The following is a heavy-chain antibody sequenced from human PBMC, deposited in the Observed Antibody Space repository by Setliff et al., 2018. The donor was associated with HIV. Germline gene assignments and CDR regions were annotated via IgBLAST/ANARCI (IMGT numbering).Heavy chain of an antibody. CDR1: GGSFSGFY. Sequence: SETLSLTCAVYGGSFSGFYWSWIRQPPGKGLEWIGEINHRGSTNFNPSLKSRVTILVDTSKNQFSVKLRSVTAADTAVYYCARGDYNDSSGYEGFDHWGQGILVTVSS. CDR3: ARGDYNDSSGYEGFDH. CDR2: INHRGST. J-gene: IGHJ4*02. V-gene: IGHV4-34*01. D-gene: IGHD3-22*01.